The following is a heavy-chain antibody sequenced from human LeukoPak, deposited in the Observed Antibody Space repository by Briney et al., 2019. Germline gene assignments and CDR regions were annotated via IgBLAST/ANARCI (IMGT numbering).Heavy chain of an antibody. CDR1: GYTFTGYA. Sequence: GASVKVSCKASGYTFTGYAMHWVRQAPGQRLEWMGWINAGNGNTKYSQKFQGRVTITRDTSASTAYMELSSLRSEDTAVYYCARDLNSGYERYFDYWGQGTLVTVSS. CDR2: INAGNGNT. D-gene: IGHD5-12*01. J-gene: IGHJ4*02. V-gene: IGHV1-3*01. CDR3: ARDLNSGYERYFDY.